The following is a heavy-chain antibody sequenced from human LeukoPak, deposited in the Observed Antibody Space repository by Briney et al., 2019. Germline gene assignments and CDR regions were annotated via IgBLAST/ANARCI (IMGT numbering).Heavy chain of an antibody. CDR2: IFYSGTT. V-gene: IGHV4-31*03. D-gene: IGHD4-17*01. Sequence: SETLSLTCTVSGCSISSGGYYWSWIRQHPGKGLEFIGYIFYSGTTYYNPSRKGRVSISLDTSLNQFSLKVISVTAADTAVYYCARYGAPFDFGGQGTLVSVSS. CDR3: ARYGAPFDF. J-gene: IGHJ4*02. CDR1: GCSISSGGYY.